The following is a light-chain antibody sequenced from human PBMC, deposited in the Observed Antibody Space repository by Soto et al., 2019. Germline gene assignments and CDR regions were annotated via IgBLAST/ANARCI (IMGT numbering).Light chain of an antibody. CDR3: SSFTSSTTLV. CDR2: EVS. J-gene: IGLJ1*01. V-gene: IGLV2-14*01. Sequence: QSVLTQPASMSGSTGQSITISCTGTSSDIGDYNFVSWYQQYPGKVPKLLVYEVSNRPSGVSSRFSGYKSVNTASLTISALRDEDEADYYCSSFTSSTTLVFGTGTKLTVL. CDR1: SSDIGDYNF.